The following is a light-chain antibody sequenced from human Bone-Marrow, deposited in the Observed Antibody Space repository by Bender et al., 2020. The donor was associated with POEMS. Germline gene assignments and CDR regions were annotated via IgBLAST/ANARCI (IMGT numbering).Light chain of an antibody. Sequence: SYELTQPPSVSESPGQTASIPCSGDKLGDKYVCWYQQKPGQSPVVVIYQDTKRPSGIPERFSGSNSGDTATLTISGTQAMDQADYYCQAWDSSTVVFGGGTSLTVL. CDR1: KLGDKY. CDR2: QDT. V-gene: IGLV3-1*01. J-gene: IGLJ2*01. CDR3: QAWDSSTVV.